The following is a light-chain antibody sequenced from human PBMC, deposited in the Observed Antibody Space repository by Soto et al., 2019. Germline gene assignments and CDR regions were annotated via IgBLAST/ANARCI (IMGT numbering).Light chain of an antibody. CDR1: SGSIANNY. CDR2: ENN. J-gene: IGLJ2*01. V-gene: IGLV6-57*04. CDR3: QSYDGDFVV. Sequence: NFMLTQSHSVSESPGKTLSISCTRSSGSIANNYVQWYQQRPGSAPTTVIYENNQRLSGVPDRFSGSTDGSSNSASLTISGLQTEDEADYYCQSYDGDFVVFGGGTKLTVL.